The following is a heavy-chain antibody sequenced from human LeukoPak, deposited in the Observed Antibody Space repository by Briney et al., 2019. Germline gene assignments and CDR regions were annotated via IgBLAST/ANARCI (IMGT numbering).Heavy chain of an antibody. CDR1: GGTFSSYA. J-gene: IGHJ6*02. Sequence: ASVKVSCKASGGTFSSYAISWVRQAPGQGLEWIGRIIPILGIANYAQKFQGRVTITADKSTSTAYMELSSLRSEDTAVYYCASDRRIFYGMDVWGQGTTVTVSS. CDR3: ASDRRIFYGMDV. CDR2: IIPILGIA. D-gene: IGHD3-3*01. V-gene: IGHV1-69*04.